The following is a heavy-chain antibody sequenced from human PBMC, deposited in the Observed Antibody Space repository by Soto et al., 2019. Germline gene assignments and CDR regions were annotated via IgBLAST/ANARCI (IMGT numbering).Heavy chain of an antibody. J-gene: IGHJ4*02. CDR2: ISGNGDST. D-gene: IGHD3-22*01. CDR1: GFTFSSYA. Sequence: EVQLLESGGGLVQPGGSLRLSCAASGFTFSSYAMSWVRQAPGKGLEWVSAISGNGDSTYYADSVKGRFTISRDNSKNTMFLQMNSLRAEATAVYYCAKTYYYDSSGYFRYYFDYWGQGTLVTGSS. CDR3: AKTYYYDSSGYFRYYFDY. V-gene: IGHV3-23*01.